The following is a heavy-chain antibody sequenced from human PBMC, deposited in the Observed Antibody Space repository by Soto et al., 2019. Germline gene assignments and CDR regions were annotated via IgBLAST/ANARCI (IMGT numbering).Heavy chain of an antibody. J-gene: IGHJ6*03. CDR1: GFTVSSNY. CDR2: IYSGGST. Sequence: PGGSLRLSCAASGFTVSSNYMRWVRQAPGKGLEWVSVIYSGGSTYYADSVKGRFTISRDNSKNTLYLQMNGLRAEDTAVYYCARDSLLDGYTDYMDVWGKGTTVTVSS. CDR3: ARDSLLDGYTDYMDV. V-gene: IGHV3-66*01. D-gene: IGHD3-16*02.